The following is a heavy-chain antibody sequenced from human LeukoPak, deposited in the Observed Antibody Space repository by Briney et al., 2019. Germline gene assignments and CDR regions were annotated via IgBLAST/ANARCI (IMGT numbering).Heavy chain of an antibody. CDR3: AKEPNKYSGYDYFDY. CDR1: GFTFSSYW. Sequence: GGSLRLSCAASGFTFSSYWMHWVRQAPGKGLVWVSRINTDGSSTSYAGSVKGRFTISRDNAKNSLYLQMNSLRVEDTALYYCAKEPNKYSGYDYFDYWGQGTLVTVSS. J-gene: IGHJ4*02. D-gene: IGHD5-12*01. CDR2: INTDGSST. V-gene: IGHV3-74*01.